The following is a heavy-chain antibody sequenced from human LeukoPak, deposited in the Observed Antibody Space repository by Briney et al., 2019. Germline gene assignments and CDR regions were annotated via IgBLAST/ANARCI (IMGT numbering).Heavy chain of an antibody. D-gene: IGHD6-6*01. V-gene: IGHV3-21*01. CDR3: ARPPFEYSSSSGWFDP. CDR2: ISSSSSYI. Sequence: GGSLRLSCAASGITFSSYSMNWVRQAPGKGLEWVSSISSSSSYIYYADSVKGRFTISRDNAKNSLYLQMNSLRAEDTAVYYCARPPFEYSSSSGWFDPWGQGTLVTVSS. J-gene: IGHJ5*02. CDR1: GITFSSYS.